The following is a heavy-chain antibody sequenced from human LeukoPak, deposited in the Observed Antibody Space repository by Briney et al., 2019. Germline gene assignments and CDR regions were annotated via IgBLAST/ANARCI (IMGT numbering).Heavy chain of an antibody. CDR2: INPNSGGT. CDR3: ARDRGQYSSSWYSGVGY. J-gene: IGHJ4*02. D-gene: IGHD6-13*01. CDR1: GYTFTGYY. Sequence: ASAKVSCKASGYTFTGYYMHWVRQAPGQGLEWMGWINPNSGGTNYAQKFQGRVTMTRDTSISTAYMELSRLRSDDTAVYYCARDRGQYSSSWYSGVGYWGQGALVNVSS. V-gene: IGHV1-2*02.